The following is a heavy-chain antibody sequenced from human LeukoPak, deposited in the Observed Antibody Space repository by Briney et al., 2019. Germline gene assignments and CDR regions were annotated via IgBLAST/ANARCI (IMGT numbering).Heavy chain of an antibody. J-gene: IGHJ3*01. Sequence: GGSLRLSCAASGISVSSTHMTWVRQAPGKGLEWVSVTYTDGYTYYADSVKGRFTISRDYSRNTLYLQMNSLRAEDTAVCYCARDTVPELWGQGTRVTVSS. D-gene: IGHD1-14*01. CDR2: TYTDGYT. CDR3: ARDTVPEL. V-gene: IGHV3-53*01. CDR1: GISVSSTH.